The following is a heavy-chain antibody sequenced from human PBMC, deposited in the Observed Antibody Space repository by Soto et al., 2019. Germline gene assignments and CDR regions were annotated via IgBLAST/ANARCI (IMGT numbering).Heavy chain of an antibody. D-gene: IGHD2-21*02. CDR2: ISYDGSNK. CDR1: GFTFSSYA. V-gene: IGHV3-30-3*01. J-gene: IGHJ5*02. Sequence: QVQLVESGGGVVQPGRSLRLSCAASGFTFSSYAMHWVRQAPGKGLEWVAVISYDGSNKYYADSVKGRLPISRDNSKNTLYLQRNSLSAEDTAVYYGARDASCGGDCYSGTGACWFDPWGQGTLVTVSS. CDR3: ARDASCGGDCYSGTGACWFDP.